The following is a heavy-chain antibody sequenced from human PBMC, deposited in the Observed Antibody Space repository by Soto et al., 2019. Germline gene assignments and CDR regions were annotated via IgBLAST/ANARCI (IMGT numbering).Heavy chain of an antibody. CDR1: GFTFSSYW. J-gene: IGHJ4*02. CDR2: INSDGSST. Sequence: GGSLRLSCAASGFTFSSYWMHWVRQAPGKGLVWVSRINSDGSSTSYADSVKGRFTISRDNAKNTLYLQMNSLRAEDTAVYYCARDPSCSGGSCSQPFDYWGQGTLVTVSS. V-gene: IGHV3-74*01. D-gene: IGHD2-15*01. CDR3: ARDPSCSGGSCSQPFDY.